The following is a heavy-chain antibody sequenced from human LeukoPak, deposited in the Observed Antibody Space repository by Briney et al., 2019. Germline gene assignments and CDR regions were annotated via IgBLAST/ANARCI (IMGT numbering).Heavy chain of an antibody. CDR3: AKDREWLLLDDAFDI. CDR2: ISYDGSNK. Sequence: GRSLRLSCAASGFTFSSYGMHWVRQAPGKGLEWVAVISYDGSNKYYADSVKGRFTISRDNSKNTLYLQMNSLRAEDTAVYYCAKDREWLLLDDAFDIWGQGTMVTVSS. D-gene: IGHD3-22*01. V-gene: IGHV3-30*18. CDR1: GFTFSSYG. J-gene: IGHJ3*02.